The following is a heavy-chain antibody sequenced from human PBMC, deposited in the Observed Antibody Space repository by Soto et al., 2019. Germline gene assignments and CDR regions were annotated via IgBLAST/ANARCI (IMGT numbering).Heavy chain of an antibody. V-gene: IGHV4-59*01. CDR2: IYYSGST. CDR1: GGSISSYY. D-gene: IGHD3-3*01. J-gene: IGHJ6*03. CDR3: ARWIFGVVTPYYYYYMDV. Sequence: SETLSLTCTVSGGSISSYYWSWIRQPPGKGLEWIGYIYYSGSTNYNPSLKSRVTISVDTSKNQFSLKLSSVTAADTAVYYCARWIFGVVTPYYYYYMDVWGKGTTVTVSS.